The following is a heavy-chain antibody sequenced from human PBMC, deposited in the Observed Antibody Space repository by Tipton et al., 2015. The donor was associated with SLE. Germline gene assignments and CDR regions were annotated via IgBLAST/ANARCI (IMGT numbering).Heavy chain of an antibody. Sequence: SLRLSCAASGYTFPTYAMHWVRQAPGKGLEWVAVISYDESIKYYADSVKGRFTISRDESKNTMYLQMSSLTPEDTAMYYCVPIPVAASTSNFDYWGQGTLVTVSS. CDR2: ISYDESIK. CDR1: GYTFPTYA. D-gene: IGHD6-6*01. CDR3: VPIPVAASTSNFDY. J-gene: IGHJ4*02. V-gene: IGHV3-30*04.